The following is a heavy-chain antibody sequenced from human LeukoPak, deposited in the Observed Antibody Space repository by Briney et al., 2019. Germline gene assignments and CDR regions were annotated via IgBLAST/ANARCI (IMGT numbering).Heavy chain of an antibody. J-gene: IGHJ4*02. Sequence: SETLSLTCTVSGGSITNYSWSWIRQPAGKQLEWIGRMYSSVSTHYNPSLKSRVTMSVDASKNKCSLKLSSVIAADTAVYYCARDVGGGWFGFDYWGQGILVTVSS. V-gene: IGHV4-4*07. CDR3: ARDVGGGWFGFDY. D-gene: IGHD6-19*01. CDR1: GGSITNYS. CDR2: MYSSVST.